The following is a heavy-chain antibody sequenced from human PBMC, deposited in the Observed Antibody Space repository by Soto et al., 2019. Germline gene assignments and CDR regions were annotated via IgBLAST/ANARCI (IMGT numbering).Heavy chain of an antibody. CDR3: ARHRSDGRYERYLDY. D-gene: IGHD5-12*01. J-gene: IGHJ4*02. CDR2: IYYSGST. CDR1: GASISNNDYW. Sequence: QLHLHESGPGLVKPSDTLSLNCTVSGASISNNDYWWGWIRHSPRKGLELIGSIYYSGSTNYNPSLRRRDSISVAPSKNQFCLKLSAVTAADAAVYDCARHRSDGRYERYLDYWGQRTLVTVSS. V-gene: IGHV4-39*01.